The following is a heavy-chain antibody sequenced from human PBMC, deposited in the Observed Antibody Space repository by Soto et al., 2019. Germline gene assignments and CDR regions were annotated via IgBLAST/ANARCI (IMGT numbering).Heavy chain of an antibody. CDR1: GYSFTGHY. V-gene: IGHV1-2*04. Sequence: QVRLVQSGPEVRKPGASVKISCEASGYSFTGHYLHWVRQAPGHGLEWMGWINPNSGGTNYAQKFQDWISITRDKALSTVYMDMSSLSSEDTAMYYCAKSDGAEENDAIDIWGQGTMISVS. CDR2: INPNSGGT. J-gene: IGHJ3*02. CDR3: AKSDGAEENDAIDI. D-gene: IGHD3-16*01.